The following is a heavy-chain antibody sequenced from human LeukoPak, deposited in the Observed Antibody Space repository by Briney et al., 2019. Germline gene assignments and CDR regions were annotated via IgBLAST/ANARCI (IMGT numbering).Heavy chain of an antibody. J-gene: IGHJ4*02. CDR1: GFTFSSYY. V-gene: IGHV3-21*01. D-gene: IGHD6-13*01. Sequence: GGSLRLSCAASGFTFSSYYMSWVRQAPGKGLEWVSSISSSSSYIYYADSVRGRFTISRDNAKNSLYLQMNSLRAEDTAVYYCATLQGIAAAGTVYWGQGTLVTVSS. CDR3: ATLQGIAAAGTVY. CDR2: ISSSSSYI.